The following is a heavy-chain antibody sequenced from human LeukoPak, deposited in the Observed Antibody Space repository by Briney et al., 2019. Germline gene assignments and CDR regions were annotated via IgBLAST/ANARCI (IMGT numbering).Heavy chain of an antibody. D-gene: IGHD5-18*01. CDR1: GGSISSYY. CDR2: VDYSGST. V-gene: IGHV4-59*01. CDR3: ARARGYSYGYDY. J-gene: IGHJ4*02. Sequence: KASETLSLTCTVPGGSISSYYWSRIRQPPGKGLEWIGYVDYSGSTNYNPSLKSRVTISVDTSKNQFSLKLSSVTAADTAVYYCARARGYSYGYDYWGQGTLVTVSS.